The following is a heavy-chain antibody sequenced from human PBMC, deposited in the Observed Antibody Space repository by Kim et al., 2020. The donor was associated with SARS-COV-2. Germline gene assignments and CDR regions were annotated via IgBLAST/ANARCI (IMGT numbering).Heavy chain of an antibody. Sequence: YYNPSLKSRVTISVDTSKNQFSLKLSSVTAADTAVYYCASDGSSWYWFDPWGQGTLVTVSS. D-gene: IGHD6-13*01. V-gene: IGHV4-39*01. J-gene: IGHJ5*02. CDR3: ASDGSSWYWFDP.